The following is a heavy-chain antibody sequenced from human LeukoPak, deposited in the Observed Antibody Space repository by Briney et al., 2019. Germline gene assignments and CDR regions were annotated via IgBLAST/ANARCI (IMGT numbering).Heavy chain of an antibody. J-gene: IGHJ4*02. CDR1: GFTFSSYW. CDR3: ARDLSGITGYTYGRGIDY. CDR2: IKKDGSEE. Sequence: GGSLRLSCAASGFTFSSYWMNWVRQAPGKGLEWVAKIKKDGSEEYYVDSVKGRFTISRDNAKTSLFLQMNSLRAEDTAVYYCARDLSGITGYTYGRGIDYWGQGTLVTVSS. D-gene: IGHD5-18*01. V-gene: IGHV3-7*01.